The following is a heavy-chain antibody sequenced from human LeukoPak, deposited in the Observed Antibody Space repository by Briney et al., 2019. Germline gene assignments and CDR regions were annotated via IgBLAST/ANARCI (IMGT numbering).Heavy chain of an antibody. J-gene: IGHJ6*03. CDR1: GGSISSYY. CDR3: ARQWHWNYYYYMDV. V-gene: IGHV4-4*09. CDR2: IYTSGST. D-gene: IGHD1-1*01. Sequence: PSETLSLTCTVSGGSISSYYWSWIRQPPGKGLEWIGYIYTSGSTNYNPSLKSRVTISVDTSKNQFSLRLSSVTAADTAVYYCARQWHWNYYYYMDVWGKGTTVTVSS.